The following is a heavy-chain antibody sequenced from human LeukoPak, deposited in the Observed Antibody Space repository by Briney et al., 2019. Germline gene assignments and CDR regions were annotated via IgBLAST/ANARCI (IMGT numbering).Heavy chain of an antibody. CDR2: IRFDGSDK. D-gene: IGHD3-10*01. J-gene: IGHJ5*02. V-gene: IGHV3-30*02. Sequence: GGSLRLSCAASGFTFSNYWMHWVRQAPGKGLEWVALIRFDGSDKYYADSVKGRFTISRDNSKSTLYLQMNSLRAEDTAVYYCSKDLTSDFGGDFDPWGQGTLVTVSS. CDR3: SKDLTSDFGGDFDP. CDR1: GFTFSNYW.